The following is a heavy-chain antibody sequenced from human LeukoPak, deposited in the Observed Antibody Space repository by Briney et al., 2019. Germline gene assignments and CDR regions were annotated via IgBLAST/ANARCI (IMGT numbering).Heavy chain of an antibody. J-gene: IGHJ6*03. CDR3: ARTIHSGSYPYYYYYMDV. CDR1: GFTFSSYS. CDR2: ISSSSSTI. V-gene: IGHV3-48*01. D-gene: IGHD1-26*01. Sequence: GGSLRLSCAASGFTFSSYSMNWVRQAPGKGLEWVSYISSSSSTIYYADSVKGRSSISRDTSKNTLYLQMNSLRVEDTAVYYCARTIHSGSYPYYYYYMDVWGKGTTVTVSS.